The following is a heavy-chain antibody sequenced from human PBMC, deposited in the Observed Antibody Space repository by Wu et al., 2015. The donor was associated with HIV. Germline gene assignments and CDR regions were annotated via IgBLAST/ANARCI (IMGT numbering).Heavy chain of an antibody. CDR3: ARDLREGEWELPTRWFDP. V-gene: IGHV1-2*02. D-gene: IGHD1-26*01. CDR1: GYTFTGYY. CDR2: INPNSGGT. J-gene: IGHJ5*02. Sequence: QVQLVQSGAEVKKPGASVKVSCKASGYTFTGYYMHWVRQAPGQGLEWMGWINPNSGGTNYAQKFQGRVTMTRDTSISTAYMELSRLRSDDTAVYYCARDLREGEWELPTRWFDPWGQGTLVTVSS.